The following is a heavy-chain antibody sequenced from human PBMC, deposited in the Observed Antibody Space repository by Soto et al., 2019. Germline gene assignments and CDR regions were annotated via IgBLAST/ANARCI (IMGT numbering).Heavy chain of an antibody. D-gene: IGHD7-27*01. CDR2: IYSGGST. CDR3: ARTEPNWGSSAGGAFDI. CDR1: GFTVSSNY. J-gene: IGHJ3*02. Sequence: GGSLRLSCAASGFTVSSNYMSWVRQAPGKGLEWVSVIYSGGSTYYADSVKGRFTISRDNSKNTLYLQMNSLRAEDTAVYYCARTEPNWGSSAGGAFDIWGQGTMVTVSS. V-gene: IGHV3-53*01.